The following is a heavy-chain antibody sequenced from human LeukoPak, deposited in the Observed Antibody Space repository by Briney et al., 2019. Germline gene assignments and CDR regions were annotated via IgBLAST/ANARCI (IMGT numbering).Heavy chain of an antibody. CDR3: ARDWEVVPGQKNFDY. CDR1: GDSVSSNSAA. D-gene: IGHD1-26*01. J-gene: IGHJ4*02. V-gene: IGHV6-1*01. CDR2: TYYRSKWYN. Sequence: SQTLSLTCAISGDSVSSNSAAWNWTRQSPSRGLGWRGRTYYRSKWYNDYAVSVKSRITINPDTSKNQFSLQLNSVTPEDTAVYYCARDWEVVPGQKNFDYWGQGTLVTVSS.